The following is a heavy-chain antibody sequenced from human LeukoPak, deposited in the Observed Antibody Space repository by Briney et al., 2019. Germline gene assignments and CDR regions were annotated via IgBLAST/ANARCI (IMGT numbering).Heavy chain of an antibody. D-gene: IGHD6-13*01. Sequence: PGGSLRLSCAASGFTFSSYNMNWVRQAPGKGLEWVSSISSSSSYIYYADSVKGRFTISRDNAKNSLYLQMNSLRAEDTAVYYCARVGGQRIAAAGTLDDDYYYYMDVWGKGTTVTISS. CDR3: ARVGGQRIAAAGTLDDDYYYYMDV. CDR2: ISSSSSYI. J-gene: IGHJ6*03. CDR1: GFTFSSYN. V-gene: IGHV3-21*01.